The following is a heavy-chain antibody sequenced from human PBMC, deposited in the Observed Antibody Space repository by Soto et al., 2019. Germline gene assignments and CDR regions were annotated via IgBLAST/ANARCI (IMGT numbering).Heavy chain of an antibody. CDR1: GIPVSSNY. J-gene: IGHJ6*02. D-gene: IGHD3-10*01. Sequence: EVQLVESGGGLVQPGGSLRLSCVASGIPVSSNYMTWVRQAPGKGLEWVAVLHSGGDTYYANSVKGGFTISRHDSTNTLFLQMHSLTVEDTAVYYCARDGPYYYASRMDVWGQGTTVTVSS. CDR3: ARDGPYYYASRMDV. V-gene: IGHV3-53*04. CDR2: LHSGGDT.